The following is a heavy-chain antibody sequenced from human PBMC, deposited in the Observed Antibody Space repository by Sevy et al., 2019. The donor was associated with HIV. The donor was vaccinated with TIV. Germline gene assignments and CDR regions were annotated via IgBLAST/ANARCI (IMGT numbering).Heavy chain of an antibody. CDR1: GFTFSTYW. CDR3: ARVPLITARPDNWFDP. J-gene: IGHJ5*02. Sequence: EGSLRLSCAASGFTFSTYWMSWVRQAPGKGLEWVANIKQDGSEKYYVDSVKGRFSISRDNAKNSLYLQMNSLRAEDTSVYYCARVPLITARPDNWFDPWGQGTLVTVSS. CDR2: IKQDGSEK. V-gene: IGHV3-7*03. D-gene: IGHD6-6*01.